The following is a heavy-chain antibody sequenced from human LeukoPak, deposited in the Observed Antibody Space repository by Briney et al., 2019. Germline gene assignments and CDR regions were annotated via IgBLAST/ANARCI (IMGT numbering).Heavy chain of an antibody. CDR1: GGTFSSYA. CDR3: ARDALLRYGDYVFDY. Sequence: SVKVSCKASGGTFSSYAISWVRQAPGQGLEWMGGIIPIFGTANYAQKFQGRVTITADESTSTAYMELSSLRSEDTAVYYCARDALLRYGDYVFDYWGQGTLVTVSS. J-gene: IGHJ4*02. D-gene: IGHD4-17*01. V-gene: IGHV1-69*13. CDR2: IIPIFGTA.